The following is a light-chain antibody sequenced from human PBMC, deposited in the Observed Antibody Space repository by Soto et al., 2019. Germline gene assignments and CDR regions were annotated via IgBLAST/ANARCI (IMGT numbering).Light chain of an antibody. CDR1: RRISTS. Sequence: DIQLTQSPSSLSASVGDRVSITCRASRRISTSLNWYQQKPGKAPKLLIHGASTLQSGVPSRFSGTGSGTDFTLTISILQPEDFATYFCHQSYSFPQTFGQGTKLEIK. V-gene: IGKV1-39*01. CDR3: HQSYSFPQT. J-gene: IGKJ2*01. CDR2: GAS.